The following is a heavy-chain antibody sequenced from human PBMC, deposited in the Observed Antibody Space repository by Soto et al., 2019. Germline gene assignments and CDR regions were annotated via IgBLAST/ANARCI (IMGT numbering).Heavy chain of an antibody. CDR1: GFTFSSYA. D-gene: IGHD3-16*02. CDR2: ISGSGGST. Sequence: EVQLVESGGGLVKPGGSLRLSCAASGFTFSSYAMSWVRQAPGKGLEWVSAISGSGGSTYYADSVKGRFTISRDNSKNTLYLQMNSLRAEDTAVYYCAKGNMITFGGVIVPFDYWGQGTLVTVSS. J-gene: IGHJ4*02. CDR3: AKGNMITFGGVIVPFDY. V-gene: IGHV3-23*04.